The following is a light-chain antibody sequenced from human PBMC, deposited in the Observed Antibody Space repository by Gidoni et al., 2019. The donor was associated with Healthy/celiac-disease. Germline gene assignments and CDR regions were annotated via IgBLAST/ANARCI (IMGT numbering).Light chain of an antibody. V-gene: IGKV3-15*01. J-gene: IGKJ1*01. CDR1: QSVSSY. CDR3: QQDNNWPRT. Sequence: EIVMTQFPATLSVYPGERATLSGRASQSVSSYLAWYQQKPGQAPRLLIYGASTRATGIPARFSGSGSGTEFTLTISSLQSEDFAVYYCQQDNNWPRTFGQGTKVEIK. CDR2: GAS.